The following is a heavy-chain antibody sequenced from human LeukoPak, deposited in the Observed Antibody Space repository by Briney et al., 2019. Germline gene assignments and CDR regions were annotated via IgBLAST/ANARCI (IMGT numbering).Heavy chain of an antibody. CDR3: SRRVSATRWFDP. J-gene: IGHJ5*02. CDR2: INSDGSTT. CDR1: GFTFSSYW. D-gene: IGHD2-15*01. Sequence: GGSLRLSCAASGFTFSSYWMHWVRQAPGKGLVWVSRINSDGSTTNYADSVKGRFTISRDNAENTLYLQMNSLRVEDTAVYYCSRRVSATRWFDPWGQGTLVTVSS. V-gene: IGHV3-74*01.